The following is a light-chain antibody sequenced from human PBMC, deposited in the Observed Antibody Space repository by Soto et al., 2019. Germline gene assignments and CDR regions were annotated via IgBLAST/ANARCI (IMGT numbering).Light chain of an antibody. Sequence: DIQMTQSPSTLSASVGDRVTITCRASQSISSWLAWYQQKPGKAPKLLIYDGSSLESGVPSRFSGSGSGTEFTLAIRSLQPDDFATYYCHQYNSYSPTFGQGTKVEIK. J-gene: IGKJ1*01. CDR3: HQYNSYSPT. V-gene: IGKV1-5*01. CDR2: DGS. CDR1: QSISSW.